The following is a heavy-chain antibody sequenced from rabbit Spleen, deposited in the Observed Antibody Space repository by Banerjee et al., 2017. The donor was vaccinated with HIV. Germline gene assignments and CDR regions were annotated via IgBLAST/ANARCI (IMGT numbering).Heavy chain of an antibody. Sequence: QEQLVESGGGLVKPEGSLTLTCKASGFSFSDRDVMCWVRQAPGKGLEWIACIDTGSSSFTYFAHWAKGRFTISKASSTTVDLKMTSLTAADTATYFCARGANVYGFALWGPGTLVTVS. V-gene: IGHV1S45*01. CDR1: GFSFSDRDV. CDR3: ARGANVYGFAL. J-gene: IGHJ4*01. D-gene: IGHD6-1*01. CDR2: IDTGSSSFT.